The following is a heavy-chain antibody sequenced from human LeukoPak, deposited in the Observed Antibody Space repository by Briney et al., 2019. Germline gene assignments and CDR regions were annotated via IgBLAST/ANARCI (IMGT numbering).Heavy chain of an antibody. Sequence: SVKVSCKASGGTFSSYAISWVRQAPGQGLEWVGGIIPIFGTANYAQKFQGRVTITADESTSTAYMELSSLRSEDTAVYYCARDHADDYVWGSYRYPDDAFDIWGQGTMVTVSS. V-gene: IGHV1-69*13. CDR2: IIPIFGTA. J-gene: IGHJ3*02. CDR3: ARDHADDYVWGSYRYPDDAFDI. CDR1: GGTFSSYA. D-gene: IGHD3-16*02.